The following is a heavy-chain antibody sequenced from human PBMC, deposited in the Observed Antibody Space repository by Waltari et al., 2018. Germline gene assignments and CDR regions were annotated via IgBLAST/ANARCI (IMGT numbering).Heavy chain of an antibody. CDR3: AAIYGDYYYGMDV. CDR2: INPSGGST. D-gene: IGHD4-17*01. V-gene: IGHV1-46*01. J-gene: IGHJ6*02. Sequence: QVQLVQSGAEVKKPGASVKVSCKASGYTFTSYYMHWVRQAPGQGLEWMGIINPSGGSTSYAQKFQGRVTMTRDTSTSTVYMELSSLRSEDTAVYYCAAIYGDYYYGMDVWGQGTTVTVSS. CDR1: GYTFTSYY.